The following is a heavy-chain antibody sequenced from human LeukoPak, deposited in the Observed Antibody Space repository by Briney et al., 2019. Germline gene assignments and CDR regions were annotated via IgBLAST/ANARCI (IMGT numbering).Heavy chain of an antibody. D-gene: IGHD4-17*01. CDR2: IRYDGNNK. V-gene: IGHV3-33*01. CDR3: ARENGDYADAFDI. J-gene: IGHJ3*02. Sequence: GRSLRLSCAASGFTFSTYGMHWVRQAPGKGLEWVAVIRYDGNNKFYVDSVRGRFTISRDNSKNTLYLQMNRLRAEDTAVYYCARENGDYADAFDIWGQGTMVTVSS. CDR1: GFTFSTYG.